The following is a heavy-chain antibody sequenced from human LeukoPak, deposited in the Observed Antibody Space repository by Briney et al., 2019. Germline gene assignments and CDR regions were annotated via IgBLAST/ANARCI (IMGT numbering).Heavy chain of an antibody. Sequence: SQTLSLTCTVSGGSISSGDYYWSWIRQPPGKGLEWIGSIYYSGSTYYNPSLKSRVTISVDTSKNQFSLKLSSVTAADTAVYYCARRPASIAEAYFDYWGQGTLVTVSS. CDR1: GGSISSGDYY. D-gene: IGHD6-13*01. J-gene: IGHJ4*02. V-gene: IGHV4-30-2*03. CDR2: IYYSGST. CDR3: ARRPASIAEAYFDY.